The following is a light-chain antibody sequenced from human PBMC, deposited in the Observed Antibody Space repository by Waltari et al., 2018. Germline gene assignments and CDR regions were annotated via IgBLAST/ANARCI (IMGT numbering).Light chain of an antibody. J-gene: IGKJ1*01. CDR1: QGISSW. CDR2: KAS. Sequence: DIQMTQSPSSLSAYVGDRVTITCRASQGISSWLAWYQQKPAKAPKLLIYKASNLQSGVPSRFSGSGSGTDFTLTINSLQPEDFATYYCQQYNSAPWAFGQGTKVDI. CDR3: QQYNSAPWA. V-gene: IGKV1-5*03.